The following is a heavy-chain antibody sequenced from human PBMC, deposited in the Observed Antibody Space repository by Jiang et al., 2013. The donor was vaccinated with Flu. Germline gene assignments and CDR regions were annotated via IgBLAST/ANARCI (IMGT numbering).Heavy chain of an antibody. CDR2: INAGNGNT. D-gene: IGHD6-13*01. CDR3: ARVRGIAAAGTGPGY. CDR1: GYTFTSYA. Sequence: SGAEVKKPGASVKVSRKASGYTFTSYAMHWVRQAPGQRLEWMGWINAGNGNTKYSQKFQGRVTITRDTSASTAYMELSSLRSEDTAVYYCARVRGIAAAGTGPGYWGQGTLVTVSS. J-gene: IGHJ4*02. V-gene: IGHV1-3*01.